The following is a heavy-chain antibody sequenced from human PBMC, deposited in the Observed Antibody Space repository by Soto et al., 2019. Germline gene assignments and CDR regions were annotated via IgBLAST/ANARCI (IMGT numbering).Heavy chain of an antibody. V-gene: IGHV4-30-4*01. CDR3: ARERPDGSRLDP. CDR2: IYYSGST. D-gene: IGHD6-13*01. Sequence: SETLSLTCTVSGGSISSVDYYWSWIRQPPGKGLEWIGYIYYSGSTYYNPSLKSRVTISVDTSKDQFSLKLSSVTAADTAVYYCARERPDGSRLDPWGQGTLVTVSS. CDR1: GGSISSVDYY. J-gene: IGHJ5*02.